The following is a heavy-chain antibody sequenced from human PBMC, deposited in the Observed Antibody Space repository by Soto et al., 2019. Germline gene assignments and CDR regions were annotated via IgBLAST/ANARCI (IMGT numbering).Heavy chain of an antibody. Sequence: SETLSLTCAVYSGSFSGYYWTWIRQPPGKGLEWIGGINHRGSTNYNPSLKSRVTISADTSMNQFSLKLSSVTAADTAVYYCARKGRYCSSASCYAWWFDPWGQGTLVTVSS. D-gene: IGHD2-2*01. CDR2: INHRGST. CDR1: SGSFSGYY. V-gene: IGHV4-34*01. J-gene: IGHJ5*02. CDR3: ARKGRYCSSASCYAWWFDP.